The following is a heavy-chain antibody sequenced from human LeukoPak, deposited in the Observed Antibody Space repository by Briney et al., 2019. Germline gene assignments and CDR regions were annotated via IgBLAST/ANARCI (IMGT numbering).Heavy chain of an antibody. D-gene: IGHD1-26*01. CDR1: GGSFSGYY. J-gene: IGHJ3*02. CDR3: ASVGAQRDAFDI. Sequence: SETLSLTCAVYGGSFSGYYWSWVRQPPGKGLEWVGEINHSGSTNYNPSLKSRVTISVDTSKNQFSLNLSSVTAADTAVYYCASVGAQRDAFDIWGQRTMVTVSS. V-gene: IGHV4-34*01. CDR2: INHSGST.